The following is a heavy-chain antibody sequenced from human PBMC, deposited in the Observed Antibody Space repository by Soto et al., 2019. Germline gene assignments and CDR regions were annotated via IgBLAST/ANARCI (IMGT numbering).Heavy chain of an antibody. J-gene: IGHJ4*02. CDR2: IKNDGSTA. CDR3: ARGGRGGFDY. CDR1: GFTFSSYW. V-gene: IGHV3-74*01. D-gene: IGHD3-16*01. Sequence: GGSLRLSCAASGFTFSSYWMHWVRQAPGKGLVWVSSIKNDGSTANYADSVKGRFTISRDNAKNTVYLQMNNLRAEDTAGYYCARGGRGGFDYWGQGALVTVSS.